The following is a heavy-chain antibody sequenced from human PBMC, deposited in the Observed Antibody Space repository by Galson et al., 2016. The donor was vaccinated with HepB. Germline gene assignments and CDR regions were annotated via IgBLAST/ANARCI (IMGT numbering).Heavy chain of an antibody. CDR1: GFSFSTWS. CDR3: AGDLDY. CDR2: ISDNGKNK. Sequence: SLRLSCAASGFSFSTWSMNWVRQAPGKGLEWISYISDNGKNKYYAGSVEGRFTISRDNARNSLNLQLHNLRAEDTALYYCAGDLDYWGQGTMVTVSS. V-gene: IGHV3-48*01. J-gene: IGHJ4*02.